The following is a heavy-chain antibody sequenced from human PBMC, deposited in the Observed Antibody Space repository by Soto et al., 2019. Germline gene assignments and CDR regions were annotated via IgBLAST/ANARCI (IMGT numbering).Heavy chain of an antibody. D-gene: IGHD3-9*01. CDR3: ARLEGLATISYYFDF. V-gene: IGHV4-39*01. J-gene: IGHJ4*02. CDR2: IYYRGNA. CDR1: DDSINSDKYY. Sequence: SETLSLTCSVSDDSINSDKYYWGWIRQPPGKGLEWIGSIYYRGNAYYNPSLQTRVTISLDKPKSQFSLKLNSVTAADSAVYFRARLEGLATISYYFDFWGPGALVTVSS.